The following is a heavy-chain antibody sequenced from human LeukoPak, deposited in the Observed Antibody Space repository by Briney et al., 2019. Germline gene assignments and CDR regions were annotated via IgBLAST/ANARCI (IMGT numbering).Heavy chain of an antibody. Sequence: GGSLRLSCAASGFTFSSYSMNWVRQAPGKGLEWVAVISYDGSNKYYADSVKGRFTISRDNSKNTLYLQMNSLRAEDTAVYYCAGRRYGFDYWGQGTLVTVSS. CDR3: AGRRYGFDY. CDR1: GFTFSSYS. V-gene: IGHV3-30*03. D-gene: IGHD1-1*01. CDR2: ISYDGSNK. J-gene: IGHJ4*02.